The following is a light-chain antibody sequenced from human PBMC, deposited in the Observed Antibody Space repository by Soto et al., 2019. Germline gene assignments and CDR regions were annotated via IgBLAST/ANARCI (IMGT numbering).Light chain of an antibody. CDR2: AAS. CDR3: QQSYSTPQT. Sequence: DIHLTHSPSSVSASLGDRVIFPCRANHDVSRWLAWYQHKPGKAPKLLIYAASSLQSGVPSRFSGSGSETDFTLTISSLQPEDLATYYCQQSYSTPQTFGQGTKVDIK. V-gene: IGKV1-12*01. J-gene: IGKJ1*01. CDR1: HDVSRW.